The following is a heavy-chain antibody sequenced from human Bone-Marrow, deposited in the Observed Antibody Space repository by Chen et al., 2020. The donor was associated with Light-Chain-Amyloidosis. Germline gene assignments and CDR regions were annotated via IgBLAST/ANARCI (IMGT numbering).Heavy chain of an antibody. D-gene: IGHD5-12*01. J-gene: IGHJ4*02. CDR1: GYTFPNYW. CDR2: IYPDDSDA. CDR3: ARRRDGYNFDY. Sequence: EVQLEQSGPDVTKPGESLKIPCKGPGYTFPNYWIGWVRQMPGKGLEWMGVIYPDDSDARYSPSFEGQVTISADKSITTAYLQWRSLKASDTAMYYCARRRDGYNFDYWGQGTLVTVSS. V-gene: IGHV5-51*01.